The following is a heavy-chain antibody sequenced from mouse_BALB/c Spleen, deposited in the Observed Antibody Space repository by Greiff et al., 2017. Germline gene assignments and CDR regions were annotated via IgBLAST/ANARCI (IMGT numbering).Heavy chain of an antibody. CDR1: GYSITSGYY. J-gene: IGHJ4*01. CDR2: ISYDGSN. V-gene: IGHV3-6*02. CDR3: ARKGALLALYAKDY. Sequence: DVQLQESGPGLVKPSQSLSLTCSVTGYSITSGYYWNWIRQFPGNKLEWMGYISYDGSNNYNPSLKNRISITRDTSKNQFFLKLNSVTTEDTATYYCARKGALLALYAKDYWGQGTSVTVSS.